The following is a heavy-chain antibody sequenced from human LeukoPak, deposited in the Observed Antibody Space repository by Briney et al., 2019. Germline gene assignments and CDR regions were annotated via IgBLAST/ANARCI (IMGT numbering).Heavy chain of an antibody. CDR2: INPSGGST. CDR3: ARDLTVTTFGNVYYYYYMDV. Sequence: GASVKVSCKASGYTFTSYYMHWVRQAPGQGLEWMGIINPSGGSTSYAQKFQGRVTMTRDTSISTAYMELSRLRSDDTAVYYCARDLTVTTFGNVYYYYYMDVWGKGTTVTVSS. CDR1: GYTFTSYY. J-gene: IGHJ6*03. D-gene: IGHD4-17*01. V-gene: IGHV1-46*01.